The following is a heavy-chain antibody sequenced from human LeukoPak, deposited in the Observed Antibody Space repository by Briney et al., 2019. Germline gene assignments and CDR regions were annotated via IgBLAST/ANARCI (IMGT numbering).Heavy chain of an antibody. CDR2: IYHSGST. CDR1: GYSITSGYY. CDR3: ARDKYSTSSGTSSEFDY. D-gene: IGHD6-6*01. V-gene: IGHV4-38-2*02. J-gene: IGHJ4*02. Sequence: SETLSLTCTVSGYSITSGYYWGWIQQPPGKGLEWIGSIYHSGSTYYDPSLKSRITISVDTSKNQFSLKLNSLTAADTAVYCCARDKYSTSSGTSSEFDYWGQGTLVTVSS.